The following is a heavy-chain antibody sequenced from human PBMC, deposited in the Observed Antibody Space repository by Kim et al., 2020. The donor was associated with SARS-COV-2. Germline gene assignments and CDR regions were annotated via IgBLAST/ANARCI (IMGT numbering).Heavy chain of an antibody. V-gene: IGHV3-11*03. D-gene: IGHD5-12*01. CDR1: GFTFSDYY. CDR3: ARHMATITFSYPFDY. J-gene: IGHJ4*02. CDR2: ISSSSSYT. Sequence: GGSLRLSCAASGFTFSDYYMSWIRQAPGKGLEWVSYISSSSSYTNYADSVKGRFTISRDNAKNSLYLQMNSLRAEDTAVYYCARHMATITFSYPFDYWGQGTLVTVSS.